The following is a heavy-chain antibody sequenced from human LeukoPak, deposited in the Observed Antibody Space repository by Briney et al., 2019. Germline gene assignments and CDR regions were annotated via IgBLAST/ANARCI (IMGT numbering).Heavy chain of an antibody. CDR3: AKGLSRVAGTSDAFDI. Sequence: PGGSLRLSCAASGFTFSSYSMNWVRQAPGKGLEWVSFISSSSSYIYYADSVKGRFTISRDNSKNTLYLQMNSLRAEDTAVYYCAKGLSRVAGTSDAFDIWGQGTMVTVSS. J-gene: IGHJ3*02. CDR1: GFTFSSYS. CDR2: ISSSSSYI. D-gene: IGHD6-19*01. V-gene: IGHV3-21*04.